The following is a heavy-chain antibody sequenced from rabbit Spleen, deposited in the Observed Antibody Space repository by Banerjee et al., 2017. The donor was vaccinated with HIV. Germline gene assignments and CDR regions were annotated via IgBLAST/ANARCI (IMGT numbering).Heavy chain of an antibody. V-gene: IGHV1S40*01. J-gene: IGHJ6*01. CDR1: GFSFSSSDY. Sequence: QPLEESGGDLVKPGASLTLTCTASGFSFSSSDYMCWFRQALGKGLEWISCIAGSSSGFTYSATWAKGRFTCSKTSSTTVTLQMTRLTVADTATYFCARDTGSSFSSYGMDLWGPGTLVTVS. D-gene: IGHD8-1*01. CDR3: ARDTGSSFSSYGMDL. CDR2: IAGSSSGFT.